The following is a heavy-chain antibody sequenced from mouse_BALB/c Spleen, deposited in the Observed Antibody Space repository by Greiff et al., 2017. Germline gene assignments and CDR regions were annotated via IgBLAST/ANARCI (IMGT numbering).Heavy chain of an antibody. J-gene: IGHJ4*01. CDR2: INPSTGYT. D-gene: IGHD2-4*01. V-gene: IGHV1-7*01. CDR3: ARDYDDAMDY. Sequence: QVQLQQSGAELAKPGASVKMSCKASGYTFTSYWMHWVKQRPGQGLEWIGYINPSTGYTEYNQKFKDKATLTADKSSSTAYMQLSSLTSEDSAVYYCARDYDDAMDYWGQGTSDTVSS. CDR1: GYTFTSYW.